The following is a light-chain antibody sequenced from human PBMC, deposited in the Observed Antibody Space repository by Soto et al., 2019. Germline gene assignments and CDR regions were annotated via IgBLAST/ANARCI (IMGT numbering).Light chain of an antibody. CDR2: EGI. Sequence: QSALTQPASVSGSPGQSITISCTGTSNTIGGYNVVSWYQQHPGTAPKVIIYEGIKRPSGVSNRFSGSISGRTASLTISGLEAEDEADYCCCSYVGATTYVFGTGTKVTVL. CDR3: CSYVGATTYV. J-gene: IGLJ1*01. V-gene: IGLV2-23*01. CDR1: SNTIGGYNV.